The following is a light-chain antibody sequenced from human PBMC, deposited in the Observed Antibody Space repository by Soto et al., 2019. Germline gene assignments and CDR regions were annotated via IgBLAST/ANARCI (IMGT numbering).Light chain of an antibody. Sequence: SYELTQPPSVSVAPGQTARITCGGNNIGSKSVHWYQQKPGQAPVLVVYDDIDRPSGIPERFSGSNSGNTATLTISRVEAGDEADYYCQVWDSSSEHRVFGTGTKVTVL. CDR2: DDI. CDR3: QVWDSSSEHRV. J-gene: IGLJ1*01. CDR1: NIGSKS. V-gene: IGLV3-21*02.